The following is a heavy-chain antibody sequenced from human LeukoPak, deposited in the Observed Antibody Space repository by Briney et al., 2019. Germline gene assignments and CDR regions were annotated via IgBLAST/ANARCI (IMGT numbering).Heavy chain of an antibody. V-gene: IGHV3-30*18. D-gene: IGHD3-16*01. CDR3: AKERGGSDYCLDY. CDR1: GFTFSSYS. CDR2: ISYDGSNK. J-gene: IGHJ4*02. Sequence: GGSLRLSCAASGFTFSSYSMNWVRQAPGKGLDWVAVISYDGSNKYYADSVKGRFTISRDNSKNTLYLQMNSLRAEDTAVYYCAKERGGSDYCLDYWGQGTLVTVSS.